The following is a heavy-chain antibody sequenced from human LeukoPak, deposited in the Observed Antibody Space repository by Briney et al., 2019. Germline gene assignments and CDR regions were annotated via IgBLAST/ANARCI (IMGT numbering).Heavy chain of an antibody. Sequence: ASVKVSCKASGGTFSSYAISWVRQAPGQGLEWLGWINTNTGNPTYAQGFTGRFVFSLDTSVNTAYLRIGSLKAEDTAVYYCARVVHPYDYESSGLTYDAFDIWGQGTMVTVSS. J-gene: IGHJ3*02. V-gene: IGHV7-4-1*01. CDR1: GGTFSSYA. D-gene: IGHD3-22*01. CDR3: ARVVHPYDYESSGLTYDAFDI. CDR2: INTNTGNP.